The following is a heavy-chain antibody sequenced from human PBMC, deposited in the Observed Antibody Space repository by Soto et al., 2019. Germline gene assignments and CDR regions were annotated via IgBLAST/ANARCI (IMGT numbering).Heavy chain of an antibody. CDR2: ISYVGSNK. Sequence: HPGGSLRLSCAASGFPFSSYGMHWVRQAPGKGLEWVAVISYVGSNKYYADSVKGRFTISRDNSKNTLYLQMNSLRAEDTAVYYCAKDWLGSVSYYNIGLPDSWGQGTLVTVSS. V-gene: IGHV3-30*18. CDR3: AKDWLGSVSYYNIGLPDS. CDR1: GFPFSSYG. D-gene: IGHD3-10*01. J-gene: IGHJ4*02.